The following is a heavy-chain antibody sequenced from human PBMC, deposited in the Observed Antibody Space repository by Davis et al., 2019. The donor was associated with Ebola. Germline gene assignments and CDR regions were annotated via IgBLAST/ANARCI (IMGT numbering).Heavy chain of an antibody. CDR3: ARDPQVDNWNAHPTCDY. V-gene: IGHV1-2*04. Sequence: ASVKLSCKASGVTFNNYAISCVRQAPGQGLEWVGWINPISGGPNYAQKFQGWVTMTRDTSISTAYMELSRLRSDDTALYYCARDPQVDNWNAHPTCDYWGQGTLVTVSS. J-gene: IGHJ4*02. CDR2: INPISGGP. CDR1: GVTFNNYA. D-gene: IGHD1-20*01.